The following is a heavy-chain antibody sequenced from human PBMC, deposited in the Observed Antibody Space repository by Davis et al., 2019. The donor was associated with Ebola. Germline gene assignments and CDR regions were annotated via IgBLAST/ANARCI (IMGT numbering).Heavy chain of an antibody. V-gene: IGHV4-39*02. Sequence: MPSETLSLTCTVSGGSISSSSYYWGWIRQPPGKGLEWIGSVYYSGTTYYNPSLKSRLTISVDTSKNQFSLKLSSVTAADTAVYYCARDGYNYSYFDYWGQGTLVTVSS. D-gene: IGHD5-24*01. CDR1: GGSISSSSYY. CDR2: VYYSGTT. CDR3: ARDGYNYSYFDY. J-gene: IGHJ4*02.